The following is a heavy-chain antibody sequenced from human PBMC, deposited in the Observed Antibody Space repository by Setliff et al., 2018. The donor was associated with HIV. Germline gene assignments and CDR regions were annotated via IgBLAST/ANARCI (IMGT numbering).Heavy chain of an antibody. D-gene: IGHD4-17*01. CDR1: GGSFSNYP. Sequence: ASVKVSCKASGGSFSNYPISWVRQAPGQGLEWMGWVNPNSGGTNYAQKFQGRVTMIRDTSISTVYMELRRLRSDDTAGYYCARGTTVDYWYFDLWGRGTLVTVSS. V-gene: IGHV1-2*02. CDR3: ARGTTVDYWYFDL. J-gene: IGHJ2*01. CDR2: VNPNSGGT.